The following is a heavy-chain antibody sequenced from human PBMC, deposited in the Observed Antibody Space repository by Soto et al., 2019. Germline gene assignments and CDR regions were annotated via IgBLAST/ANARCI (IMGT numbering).Heavy chain of an antibody. V-gene: IGHV4-39*01. D-gene: IGHD5-12*01. Sequence: SETLSLTCTVSGGSISSSSYYWGWIRQPPGKGLEWIGSIYYSGSTYYNPSLKSRVTISVDTSKNQFSLKLSSVTAADTAVYYCARQVDGYIEYYFDYWGQGTLVTVSS. J-gene: IGHJ4*02. CDR3: ARQVDGYIEYYFDY. CDR2: IYYSGST. CDR1: GGSISSSSYY.